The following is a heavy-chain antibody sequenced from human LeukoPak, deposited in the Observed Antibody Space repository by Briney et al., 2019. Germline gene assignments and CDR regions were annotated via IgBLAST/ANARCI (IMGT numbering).Heavy chain of an antibody. Sequence: GGSLRLSCAASGFTFSTYDMHWVRQVTGKGLEWVSGITTAGDTYYPGSVKGRFTISRENAKNSFYLQMNSLRDEDTAVYYCARAPSSYGYFDSWGQGTLVTVSS. CDR2: ITTAGDT. D-gene: IGHD5-18*01. V-gene: IGHV3-13*01. J-gene: IGHJ4*02. CDR3: ARAPSSYGYFDS. CDR1: GFTFSTYD.